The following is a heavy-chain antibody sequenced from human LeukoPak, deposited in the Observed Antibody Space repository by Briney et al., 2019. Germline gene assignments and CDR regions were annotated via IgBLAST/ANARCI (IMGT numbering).Heavy chain of an antibody. J-gene: IGHJ4*02. V-gene: IGHV3-23*01. D-gene: IGHD3-22*01. Sequence: SGGSLRLSCAASGFTFSSSAMSWVRQVPGKGLEWVSGISASGGSTYYADSVKGRFTISRDNSKNTLYLQMNSLRAEDTAVYYCAKDKYELLLADYFDYWGQGTLVTVSS. CDR3: AKDKYELLLADYFDY. CDR1: GFTFSSSA. CDR2: ISASGGST.